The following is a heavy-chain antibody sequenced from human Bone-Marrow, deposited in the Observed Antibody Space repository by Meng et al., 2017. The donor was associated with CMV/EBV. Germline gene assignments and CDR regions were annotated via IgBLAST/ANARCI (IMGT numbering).Heavy chain of an antibody. V-gene: IGHV4-4*02. Sequence: LTCAVSGDSISSSKWWSWVRQPPGKGLEWIGEIYHSGNTNYLKSRVTISVDKSKNQFSLKLSSVTAADTAVYYCARWSGYYDSSGYNWGQGTLVTVSS. CDR2: IYHSGNT. CDR3: ARWSGYYDSSGYN. D-gene: IGHD3-22*01. CDR1: GDSISSSKW. J-gene: IGHJ4*02.